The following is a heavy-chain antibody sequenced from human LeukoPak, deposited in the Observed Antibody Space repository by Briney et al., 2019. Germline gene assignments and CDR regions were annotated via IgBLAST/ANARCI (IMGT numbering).Heavy chain of an antibody. Sequence: SETLSLTCTVSGGSISSSSYYWGWIRQPPGKGLEWIGSIYYSESTYYNPSLKRRVTISVDTSKNQFSRKLSSVTAADTAVYYCASGQEGTTLRNYYMDVWGKGTTVTVSS. CDR1: GGSISSSSYY. CDR3: ASGQEGTTLRNYYMDV. V-gene: IGHV4-39*01. D-gene: IGHD4-11*01. J-gene: IGHJ6*03. CDR2: IYYSEST.